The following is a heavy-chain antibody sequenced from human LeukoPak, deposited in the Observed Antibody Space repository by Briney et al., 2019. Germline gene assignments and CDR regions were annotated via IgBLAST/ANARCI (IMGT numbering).Heavy chain of an antibody. CDR1: GFTFSSYS. V-gene: IGHV3-48*01. CDR3: ARDRRGGSLLHRRMDAFDI. J-gene: IGHJ3*02. CDR2: ISSSSSTI. Sequence: SGGSLRLSCAASGFTFSSYSMNWVRQAPGKGLEWVSYISSSSSTIYYADSVKGRFTISRDNSKNTLYLQMGSLRAEDMAVYYCARDRRGGSLLHRRMDAFDIWGQGTMVTVSS. D-gene: IGHD2-15*01.